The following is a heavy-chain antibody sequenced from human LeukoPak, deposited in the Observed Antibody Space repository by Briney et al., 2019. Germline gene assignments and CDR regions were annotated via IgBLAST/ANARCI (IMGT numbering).Heavy chain of an antibody. CDR3: SRYRAYSNSWYMGAFDI. D-gene: IGHD6-13*01. CDR1: GFIFSSYE. J-gene: IGHJ3*02. Sequence: GGSLRLSCAASGFIFSSYEMSWFRQAPGKGLEWVSYISSSGSTIYYADSVKGRFTISRDNAKNSLYLQMNSLRAEDTAVYYCSRYRAYSNSWYMGAFDIWGQGTMVTVSS. V-gene: IGHV3-48*03. CDR2: ISSSGSTI.